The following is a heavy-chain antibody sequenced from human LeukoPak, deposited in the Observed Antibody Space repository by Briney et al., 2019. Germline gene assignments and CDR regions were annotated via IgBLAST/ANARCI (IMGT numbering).Heavy chain of an antibody. Sequence: GGSLRLSCAASGFTFSSYSMNWVRQAPGKGLEWVSSISSSSSYIYYADSVKGRFTISRDNSKNTLYLQMNSLRTDDMAVYYCTRDPLSSSQRGYFDYWGQGTLVTVSS. J-gene: IGHJ4*02. CDR1: GFTFSSYS. CDR2: ISSSSSYI. V-gene: IGHV3-21*06. CDR3: TRDPLSSSQRGYFDY. D-gene: IGHD6-13*01.